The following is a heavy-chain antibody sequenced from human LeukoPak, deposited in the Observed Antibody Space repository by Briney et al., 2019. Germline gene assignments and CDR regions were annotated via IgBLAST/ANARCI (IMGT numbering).Heavy chain of an antibody. CDR2: VDPEDGET. D-gene: IGHD3-10*01. J-gene: IGHJ4*02. V-gene: IGHV1-69-2*01. CDR1: GYTFTDYY. CDR3: ATVNRPFGYYGSGSYKAPFDY. Sequence: ASVKVSCKVSGYTFTDYYMHWVQQAPGKGLEWMGLVDPEDGETIYAEKFQGRVTITADTSTDIAYMELSSLKSEDTAVYYCATVNRPFGYYGSGSYKAPFDYWGQGTLVTVSS.